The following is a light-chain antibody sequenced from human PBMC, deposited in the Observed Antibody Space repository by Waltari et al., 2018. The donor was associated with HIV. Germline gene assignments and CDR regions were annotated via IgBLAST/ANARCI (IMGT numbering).Light chain of an antibody. CDR3: QVWDSSSDHVV. J-gene: IGLJ2*01. Sequence: SYVLTQPPSVSVAPGKTARITCGGNNIGSKSVHWYQQKPGQAPVLVIYDDSDRPSGSPERFSGSNSGNTATLTISRDEAGDEADYYCQVWDSSSDHVVFGGGTKLTVL. CDR2: DDS. CDR1: NIGSKS. V-gene: IGLV3-21*04.